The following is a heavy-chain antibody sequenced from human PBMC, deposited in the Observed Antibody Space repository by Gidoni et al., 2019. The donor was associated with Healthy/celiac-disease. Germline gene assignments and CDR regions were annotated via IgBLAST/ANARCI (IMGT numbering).Heavy chain of an antibody. Sequence: QLQLQESGPGLVKPSETLSLTCTVPGGSLSSSSYYWGWIRQPPGKGLEWIGSIYYSGSTYYNPSLKSRVTISVDTSKNQFSLKLSSVTAADTAVYYCARHSWIQLWSDYWGQGTLVTVSS. CDR2: IYYSGST. J-gene: IGHJ4*02. D-gene: IGHD5-18*01. V-gene: IGHV4-39*01. CDR3: ARHSWIQLWSDY. CDR1: GGSLSSSSYY.